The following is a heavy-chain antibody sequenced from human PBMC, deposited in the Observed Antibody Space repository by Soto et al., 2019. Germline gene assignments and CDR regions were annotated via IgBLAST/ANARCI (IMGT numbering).Heavy chain of an antibody. J-gene: IGHJ4*02. CDR2: FYSSGVT. V-gene: IGHV4-39*02. CDR1: GASIHCTHCI. Sequence: SETLPLSCKVSGASIHCTHCITGWIRQTPGKWLEWIGNFYSSGVTHYNPSRRSRITISLGTPKNYFSLNLTSVTAADTALYSCVISFQYGYSGSYSEYWGQGTLGIVCS. CDR3: VISFQYGYSGSYSEY. D-gene: IGHD3-22*01.